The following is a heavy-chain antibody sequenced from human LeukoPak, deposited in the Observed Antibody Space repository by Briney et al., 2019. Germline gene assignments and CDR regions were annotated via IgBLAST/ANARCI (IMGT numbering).Heavy chain of an antibody. CDR3: ARAGDDFWSGYYVD. Sequence: ASVKVSCKASGYTFTSYGISWVRQAPGQGLEWMGWISAYNGITNYAQKLQGRVTMTTDTSTSTAYMELRSLRSDDTAVYYCARAGDDFWSGYYVDWGQGTPVTVSS. V-gene: IGHV1-18*01. CDR2: ISAYNGIT. J-gene: IGHJ4*02. D-gene: IGHD3-3*01. CDR1: GYTFTSYG.